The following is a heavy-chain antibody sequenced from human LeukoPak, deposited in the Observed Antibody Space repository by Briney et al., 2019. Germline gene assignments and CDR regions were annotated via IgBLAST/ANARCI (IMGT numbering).Heavy chain of an antibody. D-gene: IGHD3-10*01. CDR2: ISYDGSNK. CDR3: AEGGYYGSGSYFDY. Sequence: GGSLRLSCAASGFTFSSYGMHWVRQAPGKGLEWGAVISYDGSNKYYADSAKGRFPISRDNFKNTLYLQMISLRADDTAVYYCAEGGYYGSGSYFDYWGQGTLVTVSS. V-gene: IGHV3-30*18. J-gene: IGHJ4*02. CDR1: GFTFSSYG.